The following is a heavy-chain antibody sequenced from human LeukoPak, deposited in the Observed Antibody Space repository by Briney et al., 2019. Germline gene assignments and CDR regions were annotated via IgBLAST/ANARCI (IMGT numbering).Heavy chain of an antibody. CDR2: ISSIEGRI. J-gene: IGHJ4*02. CDR3: ARARRDCRGGACYSYYFDY. Sequence: GGSLRLSCAASGFTFSNYAIHWVRQAPGKGLECVSAISSIEGRIFYANSVKGRFTISRDNSKNTVFLQMGSLRAEDMAVYYCARARRDCRGGACYSYYFDYWGQGTQVTVSP. CDR1: GFTFSNYA. D-gene: IGHD2-21*02. V-gene: IGHV3-64*01.